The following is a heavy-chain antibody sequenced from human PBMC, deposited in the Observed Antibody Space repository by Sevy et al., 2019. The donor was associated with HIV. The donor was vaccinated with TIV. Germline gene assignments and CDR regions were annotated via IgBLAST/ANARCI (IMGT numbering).Heavy chain of an antibody. CDR1: GFTFSSYG. V-gene: IGHV3-33*01. D-gene: IGHD1-26*01. CDR2: IWYDGSNK. J-gene: IGHJ6*02. CDR3: ARVRSSDPYYYYYGMDV. Sequence: GGSLRLSCAASGFTFSSYGMHWVRQAPGKGLEWVAVIWYDGSNKYYADSVKGRFTISRDNSKNTLYLQMNSLRAEDTAVYYGARVRSSDPYYYYYGMDVWGQGTTVTVSS.